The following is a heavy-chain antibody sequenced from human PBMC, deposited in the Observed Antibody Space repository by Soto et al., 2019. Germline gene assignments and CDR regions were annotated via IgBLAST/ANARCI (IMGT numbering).Heavy chain of an antibody. V-gene: IGHV3-30*03. D-gene: IGHD1-26*01. CDR1: GFTFSSYG. Sequence: QVQLVESGGGVVQPGRSLRLSCAASGFTFSSYGMHWVRQAPGKRLEWVAVISYDGSNKYYADSVKGRFTISRDNSKNTLSLQMTSPRAEDTAVYYCARSPYSVSYLAYFDYWCQGTLVTVSS. J-gene: IGHJ4*02. CDR3: ARSPYSVSYLAYFDY. CDR2: ISYDGSNK.